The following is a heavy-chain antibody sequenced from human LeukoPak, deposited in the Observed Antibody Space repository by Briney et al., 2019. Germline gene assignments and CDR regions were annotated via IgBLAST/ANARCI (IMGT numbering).Heavy chain of an antibody. V-gene: IGHV4-59*01. CDR1: GGSISSYY. CDR3: ARGGDLGYCSSTSCSNWFDP. J-gene: IGHJ5*02. CDR2: IYYSGST. D-gene: IGHD2-2*01. Sequence: SETLSLTCTVSGGSISSYYWSWIRQPPGKGLEWIGYIYYSGSTNHNPSLRSRVTISVDTSKNQFSLKLSSVTAADTAVYYCARGGDLGYCSSTSCSNWFDPWGQGTLVTVSS.